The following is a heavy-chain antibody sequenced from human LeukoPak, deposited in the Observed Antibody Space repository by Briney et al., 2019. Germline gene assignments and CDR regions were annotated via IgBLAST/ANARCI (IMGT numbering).Heavy chain of an antibody. CDR1: GGSISSYY. CDR2: IYYSGNT. D-gene: IGHD5-12*01. Sequence: PSETLSLTCTVSGGSISSYYWSWIRQPPGKGLEWIGYIYYSGNTDSNPSLKSRVTISVDTSKNQYSLKLSSVTAADTAVYYCASRRGYSGYVYWGQGTLITVSS. V-gene: IGHV4-59*08. J-gene: IGHJ4*02. CDR3: ASRRGYSGYVY.